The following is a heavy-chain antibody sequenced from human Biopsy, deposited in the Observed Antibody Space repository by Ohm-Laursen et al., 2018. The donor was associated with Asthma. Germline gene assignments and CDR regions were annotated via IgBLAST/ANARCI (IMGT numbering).Heavy chain of an antibody. Sequence: SDTLSLTCTVSGVSIRSYYWTWIRQPPGKGLEWIGNIHYSGSTYSNPSLKSRVTISVDTSKKQISLRLSSVIAADTAVYYCARMISYYHEMRAPFFDYWGQGTLVTVSS. CDR1: GVSIRSYY. CDR2: IHYSGST. D-gene: IGHD3-22*01. CDR3: ARMISYYHEMRAPFFDY. J-gene: IGHJ4*02. V-gene: IGHV4-59*07.